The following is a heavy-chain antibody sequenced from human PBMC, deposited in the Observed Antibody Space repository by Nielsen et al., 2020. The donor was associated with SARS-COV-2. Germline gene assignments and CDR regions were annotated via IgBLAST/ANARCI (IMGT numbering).Heavy chain of an antibody. V-gene: IGHV3-30-3*01. D-gene: IGHD1-26*01. CDR1: GFTFSSYA. J-gene: IGHJ6*02. Sequence: GESLKISCAASGFTFSSYAMHWVRQAPGKGLEWVAVISYDGSNKYYADSVKGRFTISRDNSKNTLYLQMNSLRAEDTAVYYCARELGSGMDVWGQGTTVTVSS. CDR2: ISYDGSNK. CDR3: ARELGSGMDV.